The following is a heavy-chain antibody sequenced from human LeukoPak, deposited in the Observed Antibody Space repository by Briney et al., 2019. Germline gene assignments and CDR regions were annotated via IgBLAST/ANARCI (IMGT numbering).Heavy chain of an antibody. J-gene: IGHJ3*02. Sequence: GGSLRLSCAASGFTFSSYAMHWVRQAPGKGLEWVAFIRYDGSNKYYADSVKGRFTISRDNSKNTLYLQMNSLRAEDTAVYYCKGDPPTMSGAFDIWGQGTMVTVSS. D-gene: IGHD3-10*02. V-gene: IGHV3-30*02. CDR3: KGDPPTMSGAFDI. CDR1: GFTFSSYA. CDR2: IRYDGSNK.